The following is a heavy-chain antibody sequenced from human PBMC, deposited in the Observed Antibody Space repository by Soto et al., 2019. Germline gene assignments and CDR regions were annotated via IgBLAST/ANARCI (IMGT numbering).Heavy chain of an antibody. CDR3: TTNYDILTGYYSVY. J-gene: IGHJ4*02. D-gene: IGHD3-9*01. Sequence: GGSLRLSCAASGFTFSNAWMSWVRQAPGKGLEWVGRIKSKTDGGTTDYAAPVKGRFTISRDDSKNTLYLQMNSLKTEDTAVYYCTTNYDILTGYYSVYWGQGTLVTVSS. CDR1: GFTFSNAW. V-gene: IGHV3-15*01. CDR2: IKSKTDGGTT.